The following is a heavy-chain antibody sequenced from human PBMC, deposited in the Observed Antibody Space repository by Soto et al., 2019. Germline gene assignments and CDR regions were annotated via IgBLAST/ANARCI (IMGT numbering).Heavy chain of an antibody. J-gene: IGHJ5*02. CDR3: AREYFDWSNWFDP. CDR2: ISSSSSTI. CDR1: GFTFSSYS. V-gene: IGHV3-48*02. Sequence: EVQLVESGGGLVQPGGSLRLSCAASGFTFSSYSMNWVRQAPGKGLEWVSYISSSSSTIYYADSVKGRFTIPRDNAKNSLYLQMNSLRDEDTAVYYCAREYFDWSNWFDPWGQGTLVTVSS. D-gene: IGHD3-9*01.